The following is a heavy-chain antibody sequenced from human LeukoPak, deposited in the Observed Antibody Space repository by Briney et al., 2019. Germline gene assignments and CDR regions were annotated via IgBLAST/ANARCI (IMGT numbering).Heavy chain of an antibody. D-gene: IGHD6-19*01. CDR2: ISSRSSYI. CDR3: ATAMAVAGTPVGY. Sequence: GGSLRLTCAVSGFTFSTFTMSWVRQAPGKGLERVSSISSRSSYIYYADSVKGRFTISRDNSKTTLYLQMNSLRAEDTAVYYCATAMAVAGTPVGYWGQGTLVTVSS. V-gene: IGHV3-21*04. J-gene: IGHJ4*02. CDR1: GFTFSTFT.